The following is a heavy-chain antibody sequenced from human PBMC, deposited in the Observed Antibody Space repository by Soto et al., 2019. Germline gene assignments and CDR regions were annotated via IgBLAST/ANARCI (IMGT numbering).Heavy chain of an antibody. CDR1: GGSINSYL. D-gene: IGHD3-10*01. J-gene: IGHJ4*02. CDR2: VYSSGTT. Sequence: SETLSRTCIVSGGSINSYLWSWIRQPAGKGLEWIGRVYSSGTTDYNPSLNSRATLSVETSKNQFSLKLSSVTAADTAVYYCARDIGSYAYGEGYWGQGIQVTVS. V-gene: IGHV4-4*07. CDR3: ARDIGSYAYGEGY.